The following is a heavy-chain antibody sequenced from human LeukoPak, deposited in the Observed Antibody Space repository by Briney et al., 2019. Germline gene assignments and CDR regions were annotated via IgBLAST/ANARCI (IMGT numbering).Heavy chain of an antibody. CDR2: ISSSGSTI. D-gene: IGHD2-15*01. CDR3: ARADIYCSGGSCYLDY. CDR1: GFTFSDYY. Sequence: GGSLRLSCAASGFTFSDYYMSWIRRAPGKGLEWVSCISSSGSTIYYADSVKGRFTISRDNAKNSLYLQMNSLRAEDTAVYYCARADIYCSGGSCYLDYWGQGTLVTVSS. V-gene: IGHV3-11*01. J-gene: IGHJ4*02.